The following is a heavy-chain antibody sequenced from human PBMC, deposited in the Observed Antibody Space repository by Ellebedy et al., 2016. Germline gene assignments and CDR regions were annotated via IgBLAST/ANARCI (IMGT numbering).Heavy chain of an antibody. CDR1: GFTFTNHA. Sequence: GGSLRLSCAASGFTFTNHAMNWVRQAPGKGLEWVSAISGSGGGTYYADSVKGRFTISRDNSKNTLYLQMNSLRGDDTAVYYCAKDLGTMEVVVAAAEYGMDVWGQGTTVTVSS. CDR2: ISGSGGGT. J-gene: IGHJ6*02. V-gene: IGHV3-23*01. D-gene: IGHD2-15*01. CDR3: AKDLGTMEVVVAAAEYGMDV.